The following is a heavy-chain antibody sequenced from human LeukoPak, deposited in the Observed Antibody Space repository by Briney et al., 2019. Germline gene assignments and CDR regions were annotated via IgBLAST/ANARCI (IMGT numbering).Heavy chain of an antibody. CDR3: AKIPQVGIFAVPNFDY. V-gene: IGHV3-23*01. D-gene: IGHD3-3*01. CDR2: ITASSSST. Sequence: PGGSLRLSCEASGFTFSNYGMSWVRQAPGKGLEWVSAITASSSSTHDADSVKGRFTISRDNSKNTLYLQMNSLRAEDTAVYYCAKIPQVGIFAVPNFDYWGQGTLVTVSS. J-gene: IGHJ4*02. CDR1: GFTFSNYG.